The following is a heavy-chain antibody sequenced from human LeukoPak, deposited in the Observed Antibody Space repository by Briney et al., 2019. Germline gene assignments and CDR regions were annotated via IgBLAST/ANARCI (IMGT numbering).Heavy chain of an antibody. CDR3: ARRGYHDSSGYDY. CDR1: GFTFSSYI. J-gene: IGHJ4*02. Sequence: KTGGSLRLSCAASGFTFSSYIMNWVRRAPGKGLEWVSSISGSSSDIYYADSVKGRFTISRDNAKNSVFLQMNNLRAEDTAIYYCARRGYHDSSGYDYWGQGTLVTVSS. D-gene: IGHD3-22*01. V-gene: IGHV3-21*06. CDR2: ISGSSSDI.